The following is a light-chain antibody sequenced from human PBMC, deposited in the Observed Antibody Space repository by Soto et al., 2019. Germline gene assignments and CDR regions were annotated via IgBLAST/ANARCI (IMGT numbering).Light chain of an antibody. CDR1: QSVSSSY. CDR3: LQYGSFP. V-gene: IGKV3-20*01. J-gene: IGKJ3*01. CDR2: GAS. Sequence: EIVLTQSPGTLSLSPGERATLSCRASQSVSSSYLAWYQQKPGQAPRLLIYGASSRATGIPDRFSGSGSGTDFTLTISRLEPEDFAVYYCLQYGSFPFGPGTKVDIK.